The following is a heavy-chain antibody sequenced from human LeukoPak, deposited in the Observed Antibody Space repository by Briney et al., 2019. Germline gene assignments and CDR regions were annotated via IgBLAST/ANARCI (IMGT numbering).Heavy chain of an antibody. J-gene: IGHJ5*02. Sequence: AGGSLRLSCAASGFTFSSYSMNRVRQAPGKGLEWVSSISSSSSYIYYADSVKGRFTISRDNAKNSLYLQMNSLRAEDTAVYYCARDVKKLRYFDWTPWFDPWGQGTLVTVSS. D-gene: IGHD3-9*01. CDR1: GFTFSSYS. V-gene: IGHV3-21*01. CDR3: ARDVKKLRYFDWTPWFDP. CDR2: ISSSSSYI.